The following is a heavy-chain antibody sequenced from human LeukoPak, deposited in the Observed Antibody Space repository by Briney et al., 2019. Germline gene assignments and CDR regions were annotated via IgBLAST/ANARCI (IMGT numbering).Heavy chain of an antibody. V-gene: IGHV1-2*06. CDR2: INPNSGGT. D-gene: IGHD2-2*01. J-gene: IGHJ4*02. CDR3: ARDVSGYADFDY. Sequence: ASVKVSCKASGYTFTGYYMHWVRQAPGQGLEWMGRINPNSGGTNYAQKFQGRVTMTRDTSISTAYMELSRLRSDDTAVYYCARDVSGYADFDYWGQGTLVTVPS. CDR1: GYTFTGYY.